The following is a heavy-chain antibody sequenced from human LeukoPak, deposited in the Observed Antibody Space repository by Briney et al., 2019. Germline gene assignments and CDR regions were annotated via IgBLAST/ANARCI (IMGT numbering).Heavy chain of an antibody. J-gene: IGHJ4*02. CDR1: GYTLTELS. D-gene: IGHD2-15*01. CDR3: ATAGYCSGGSCYLVDY. V-gene: IGHV1-24*01. Sequence: ASVKVSCKVSGYTLTELSMHWVRQAPGKGLEWMGGFDPEDGETIYAQKFQGRVTMTEDTSTDTAYMELSSLRSEDTAVYYCATAGYCSGGSCYLVDYWGQGTLVTVSS. CDR2: FDPEDGET.